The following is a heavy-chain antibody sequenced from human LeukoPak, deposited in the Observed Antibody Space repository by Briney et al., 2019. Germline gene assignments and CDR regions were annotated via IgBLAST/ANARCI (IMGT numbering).Heavy chain of an antibody. D-gene: IGHD3-10*01. CDR1: GGSISSYY. Sequence: SETLSLTCTVSGGSISSYYWSWIRQPPGKGLEWIGYIYYSGSTNYNPSLKSRVTISVDTSKNQFSLKLSSVTAADTAVYYCAREAYYGSGSFTRRFDYWGQGTLVTVSS. V-gene: IGHV4-59*12. CDR3: AREAYYGSGSFTRRFDY. J-gene: IGHJ4*02. CDR2: IYYSGST.